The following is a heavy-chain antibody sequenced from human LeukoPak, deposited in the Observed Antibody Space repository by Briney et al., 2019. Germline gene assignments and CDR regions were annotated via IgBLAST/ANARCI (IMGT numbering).Heavy chain of an antibody. J-gene: IGHJ4*02. CDR3: AKDLIRGYSGYAGDY. Sequence: GGSLRLSCAASGFTFSSYAMGWVRQAPGKGLEWVSAIRGSGSSSTYYADSVKGRFTISRDNSKNTLYLQMNSLRAEDTAVYYCAKDLIRGYSGYAGDYWGQGTLVTVSS. V-gene: IGHV3-23*01. CDR2: IRGSGSSST. CDR1: GFTFSSYA. D-gene: IGHD5-12*01.